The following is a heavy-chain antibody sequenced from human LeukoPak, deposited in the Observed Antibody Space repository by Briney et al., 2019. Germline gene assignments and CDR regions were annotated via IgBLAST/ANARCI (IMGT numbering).Heavy chain of an antibody. CDR3: AKGDGYNYDNWFDP. V-gene: IGHV3-23*01. D-gene: IGHD5-24*01. CDR2: VSDSGGST. Sequence: GGSLRLSCAASGLSFDNYGMNWVRQAPGKGLQWVSSVSDSGGSTYYADSVKGRFTISRDNSKNTLYLQMNSLRAEDTAVYYCAKGDGYNYDNWFDPWGQGTLVTVSS. J-gene: IGHJ5*02. CDR1: GLSFDNYG.